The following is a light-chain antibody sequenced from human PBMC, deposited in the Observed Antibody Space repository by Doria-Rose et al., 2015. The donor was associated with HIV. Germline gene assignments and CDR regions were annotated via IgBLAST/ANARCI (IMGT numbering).Light chain of an antibody. CDR3: QSYNSAPLT. Sequence: TQSPSSLSASVGDRVTITCRASQGISNFLARYQQKPGRVPKLLIYAASTLQSGVPSRFSGSGSGTDFSLTISTLQPEDAAIYYCQSYNSAPLTFGGGSKVEIK. CDR1: QGISNF. CDR2: AAS. J-gene: IGKJ4*01. V-gene: IGKV1-27*01.